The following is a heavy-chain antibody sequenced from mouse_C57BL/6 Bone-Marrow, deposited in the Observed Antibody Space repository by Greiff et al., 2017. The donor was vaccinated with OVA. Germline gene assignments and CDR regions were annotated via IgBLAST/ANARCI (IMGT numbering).Heavy chain of an antibody. V-gene: IGHV14-4*01. J-gene: IGHJ4*01. D-gene: IGHD2-12*01. CDR3: TTAYYIAMDY. CDR2: IDPENGDT. Sequence: EVKLQESGAELVRPGASVKLSCTASGFNIKDDYMHWVKQRPEQGLEWIGWIDPENGDTEYASKFQGKATITEDPSSNTAYLQLSSLTSEDTAVYYCTTAYYIAMDYWGQGTSVTVSS. CDR1: GFNIKDDY.